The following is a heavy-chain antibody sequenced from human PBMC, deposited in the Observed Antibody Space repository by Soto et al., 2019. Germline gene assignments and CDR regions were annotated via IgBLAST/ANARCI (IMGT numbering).Heavy chain of an antibody. J-gene: IGHJ3*02. Sequence: ASVKVSCKASGYTFTGYYMHWVRQAPGQGLEWMGWINPNSGGTNYAQKFQGWVTMTRDTSISTAYMELSRLRSDDTAVYYCARDRGLHLGPDLAFDIWGQGTMVTVSS. CDR2: INPNSGGT. CDR1: GYTFTGYY. CDR3: ARDRGLHLGPDLAFDI. D-gene: IGHD3-16*01. V-gene: IGHV1-2*04.